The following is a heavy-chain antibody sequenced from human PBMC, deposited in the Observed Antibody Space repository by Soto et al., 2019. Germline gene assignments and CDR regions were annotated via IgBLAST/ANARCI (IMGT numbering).Heavy chain of an antibody. CDR3: ASWEPNHYYYYGMDV. V-gene: IGHV1-8*01. Sequence: QVQLVQSGAEVKKPGASVKVSCKASGYTFTSYDINWVRQATGQGLEWMGWMNPNSGNTGYAQKFQGRVTMTRNTSISTAYMELSSLRSEDTAVYYCASWEPNHYYYYGMDVWGQGTTVTVSS. D-gene: IGHD1-26*01. CDR2: MNPNSGNT. J-gene: IGHJ6*02. CDR1: GYTFTSYD.